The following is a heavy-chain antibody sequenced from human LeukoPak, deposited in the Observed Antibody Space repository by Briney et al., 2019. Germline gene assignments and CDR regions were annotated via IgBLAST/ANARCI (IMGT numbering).Heavy chain of an antibody. D-gene: IGHD6-19*01. CDR2: ISGSGGST. CDR3: AKANALSVAGNFDY. J-gene: IGHJ4*02. V-gene: IGHV3-23*01. CDR1: GFTFSSYA. Sequence: PGGSLRLSCAASGFTFSSYAMSWVRQAPGKGLEWVSAISGSGGSTYYADPVKGRFTISRDNSKNTLYLQMNSLRAEDTAVYYCAKANALSVAGNFDYWGQGTLVTVSS.